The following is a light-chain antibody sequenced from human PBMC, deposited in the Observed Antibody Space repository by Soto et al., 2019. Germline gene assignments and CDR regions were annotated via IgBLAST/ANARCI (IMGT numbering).Light chain of an antibody. J-gene: IGLJ2*01. CDR3: QVWDSGSAHVV. Sequence: SYELTQPPSVSVAPGTTASISCGGNDFGSKGGHWYQQKPGQAPVLVIYSDTDLPTVITERFSGSNSANLATLTISRVEAGDEADYYCQVWDSGSAHVVFGGGTKLTVL. CDR1: DFGSKG. V-gene: IGLV3-21*01. CDR2: SDT.